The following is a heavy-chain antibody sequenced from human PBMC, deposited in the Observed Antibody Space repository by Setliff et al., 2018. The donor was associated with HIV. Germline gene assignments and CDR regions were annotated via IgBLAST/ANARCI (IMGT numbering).Heavy chain of an antibody. CDR3: ARVSITYWYSIPTFYYYYMDV. D-gene: IGHD2-15*01. CDR2: IYTGGRT. Sequence: SETLSLTCTVSDDSISSNYWSWIRQSAGKGLEWVGRIYTGGRTNYNPSLKGRVTMSVDTSKNQFSLNLSSVTAADTAMYYCARVSITYWYSIPTFYYYYMDVWGKGTKVTVSS. CDR1: DDSISSNY. J-gene: IGHJ6*03. V-gene: IGHV4-4*07.